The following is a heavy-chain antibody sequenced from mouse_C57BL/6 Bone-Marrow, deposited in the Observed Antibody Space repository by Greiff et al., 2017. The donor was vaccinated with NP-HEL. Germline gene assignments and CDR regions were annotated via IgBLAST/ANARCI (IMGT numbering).Heavy chain of an antibody. V-gene: IGHV1-19*01. CDR3: ARKWDYRYFDV. CDR1: GYTFTDYY. D-gene: IGHD2-12*01. CDR2: INPYNGGT. Sequence: VQLQQSGPVLVKPGASVKMSCKASGYTFTDYYMNWVKQSHGKSLEWIGVINPYNGGTSYNQKFKGKATLTVDKSSSTAYMELNSLTSEDSAVYYCARKWDYRYFDVWGTGTTVTVAS. J-gene: IGHJ1*03.